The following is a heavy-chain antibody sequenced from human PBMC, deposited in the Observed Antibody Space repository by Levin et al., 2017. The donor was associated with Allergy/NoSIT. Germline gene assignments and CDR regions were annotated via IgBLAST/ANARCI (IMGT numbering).Heavy chain of an antibody. CDR3: VKSPPPWIAAAGYYFDY. Sequence: LGESLKISCSASGFTFSSYAMHWVRQAPGKGLEYVSAISSNGGSTYYADSVKGRFTISRDNSKNTLYLQMSSLRAEDTAVYYCVKSPPPWIAAAGYYFDYWGQGTLVTVSS. J-gene: IGHJ4*02. CDR2: ISSNGGST. CDR1: GFTFSSYA. D-gene: IGHD6-13*01. V-gene: IGHV3-64D*06.